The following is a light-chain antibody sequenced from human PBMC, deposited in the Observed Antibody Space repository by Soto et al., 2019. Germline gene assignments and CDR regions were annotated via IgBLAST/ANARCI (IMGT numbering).Light chain of an antibody. CDR2: GAS. CDR1: QSVNIY. J-gene: IGKJ1*01. V-gene: IGKV3D-15*01. CDR3: LQYDKWPPWT. Sequence: EIVMTQSPATLSVSPGERATLSCRASQSVNIYLAWYQQKPGQAPRLLIFGASSRATGIPARFSGSGSGTEFNLTISSLQSEDFAVYYCLQYDKWPPWTFGQGTKVDIK.